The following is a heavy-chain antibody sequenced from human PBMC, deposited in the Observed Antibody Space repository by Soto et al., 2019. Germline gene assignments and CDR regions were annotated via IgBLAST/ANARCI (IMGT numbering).Heavy chain of an antibody. D-gene: IGHD3-22*01. V-gene: IGHV1-3*01. CDR3: AIVSYYDSSGNSFSDAFDI. Sequence: ASVEISSKASAYTFTSYAMHWVRQAPGQSREWMGWINAGNGNTIYSQKFQGRVTTTRDTSASKAYMELSSLRSEETAVYYCAIVSYYDSSGNSFSDAFDIWGQGTMVTVPS. CDR1: AYTFTSYA. CDR2: INAGNGNT. J-gene: IGHJ3*02.